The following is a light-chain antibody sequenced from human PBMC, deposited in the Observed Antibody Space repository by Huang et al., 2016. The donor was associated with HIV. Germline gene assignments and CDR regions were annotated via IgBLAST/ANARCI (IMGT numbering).Light chain of an antibody. J-gene: IGKJ4*01. V-gene: IGKV4-1*01. CDR3: QQYYTTPT. Sequence: DVVMTQSPDSLTVSLGARATINCKSSQTILYSSNNETYLACYQQRPRQPPRLLIQGASARASGVPERFSGSVSGIHFTLTINGLQAEDVALYFCQQYYTTPTFGGGTRVEI. CDR1: QTILYSSNNETY. CDR2: GAS.